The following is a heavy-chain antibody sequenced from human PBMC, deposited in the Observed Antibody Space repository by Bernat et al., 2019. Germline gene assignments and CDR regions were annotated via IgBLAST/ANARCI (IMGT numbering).Heavy chain of an antibody. D-gene: IGHD2-21*02. CDR3: ARHVKRRVTAPEGYFDY. CDR1: GGSISSSSYY. J-gene: IGHJ4*02. V-gene: IGHV4-39*01. CDR2: IYYSGST. Sequence: QLQLQESGPGLVKPSETLSLTCTVSGGSISSSSYYWGWIRQPPGKGLEWIGSIYYSGSTYYNPSLKSRVTLSVDTSKNQFSLKLSSVTAADTAVYYCARHVKRRVTAPEGYFDYWGQGTLVTVSS.